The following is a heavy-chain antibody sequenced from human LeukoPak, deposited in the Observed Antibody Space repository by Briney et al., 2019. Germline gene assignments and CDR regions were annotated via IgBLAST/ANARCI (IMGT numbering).Heavy chain of an antibody. CDR3: ARDYIPAAPYHDAFDI. J-gene: IGHJ3*02. V-gene: IGHV3-30*02. D-gene: IGHD2-2*01. CDR2: IRYDGSNK. Sequence: GGSLRLSCAASGFTFSSYGMHWVRQAPGKGLEWVAFIRYDGSNKYYADSVKGRFTISRDNSKNTLYLQMNSLRAEDTAVYYCARDYIPAAPYHDAFDIWGQGTMVTVSS. CDR1: GFTFSSYG.